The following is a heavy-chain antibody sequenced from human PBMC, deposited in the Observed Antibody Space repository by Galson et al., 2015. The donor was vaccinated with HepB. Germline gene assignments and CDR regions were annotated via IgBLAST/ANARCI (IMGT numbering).Heavy chain of an antibody. V-gene: IGHV3-74*01. D-gene: IGHD6-13*01. CDR3: ARGEDGLSGYSSSRYDGGFDY. Sequence: SLRLSCAASGFTFSSYWMHWVRQAPGKGLVWVSRINSDGSSTSYADSVKGRFTISRDNAKNTLYLQMNSLRAEDTAVYYCARGEDGLSGYSSSRYDGGFDYWGQGTLVTVSS. J-gene: IGHJ4*02. CDR1: GFTFSSYW. CDR2: INSDGSST.